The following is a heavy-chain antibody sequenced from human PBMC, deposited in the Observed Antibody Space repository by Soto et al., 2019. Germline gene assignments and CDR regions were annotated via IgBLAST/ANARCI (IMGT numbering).Heavy chain of an antibody. J-gene: IGHJ6*02. CDR2: INHSGST. Sequence: SETLSLTCAVYGGSFSGYYWSWIRQPPGKGPEWIGEINHSGSTNYNPSLKSRVTISVDTSKNQFSLKLSSVTAADTAVYYCAGAYYYYYYGMDVWGQGXTVTVYS. CDR3: AGAYYYYYYGMDV. V-gene: IGHV4-34*01. CDR1: GGSFSGYY.